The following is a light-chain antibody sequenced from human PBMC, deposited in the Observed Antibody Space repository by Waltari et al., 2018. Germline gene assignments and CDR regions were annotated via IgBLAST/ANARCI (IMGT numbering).Light chain of an antibody. CDR1: SSDVGGYNY. V-gene: IGLV2-11*01. CDR2: DVS. J-gene: IGLJ2*01. CDR3: CSYAGSYTYVV. Sequence: QSALTQPRSVSGSPGQSVTISCTGTSSDVGGYNYVSWYQQHPGKAPKLMTYDVSKRPSGVPARFSGAKYGNTASLISSRLQAEDEADYYCCSYAGSYTYVVFGGGTKLTVL.